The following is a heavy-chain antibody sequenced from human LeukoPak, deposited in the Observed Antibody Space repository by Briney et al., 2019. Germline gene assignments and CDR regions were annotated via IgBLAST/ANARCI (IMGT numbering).Heavy chain of an antibody. D-gene: IGHD3-3*01. J-gene: IGHJ2*01. Sequence: SETLSLTCTVSGGSISSGAYYWSWLRQYPGKGLEWIGYTHYSGNGYNNPSLKSRVTILVGTSENQFSLKLNSVTAADTAVYFCARAILTASGFVWHFDLWGRGTLVTVSS. CDR2: THYSGNG. CDR3: ARAILTASGFVWHFDL. CDR1: GGSISSGAYY. V-gene: IGHV4-31*03.